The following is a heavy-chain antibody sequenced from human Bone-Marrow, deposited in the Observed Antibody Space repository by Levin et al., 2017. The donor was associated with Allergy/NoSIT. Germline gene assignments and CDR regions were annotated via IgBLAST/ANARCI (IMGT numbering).Heavy chain of an antibody. CDR3: TNTCESGACDY. Sequence: SQTLSLTCSVSGAHIFNNYWSWIRQPPGGRLEWIGHIYFSATTKYNPSLKSRVTISVDESKNQFSLTLRSVTAADTALYYCTNTCESGACDYWGQGILVTVSP. CDR2: IYFSATT. V-gene: IGHV4-59*08. D-gene: IGHD2-21*01. J-gene: IGHJ4*02. CDR1: GAHIFNNY.